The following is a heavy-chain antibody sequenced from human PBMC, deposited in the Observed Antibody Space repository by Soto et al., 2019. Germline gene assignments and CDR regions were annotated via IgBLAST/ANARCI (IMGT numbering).Heavy chain of an antibody. D-gene: IGHD3-16*02. J-gene: IGHJ4*02. CDR1: GFTFSNAW. CDR2: IKSKTDGGTT. CDR3: TTVDLNYDYVWGSYRRDDY. Sequence: GGSLRLSCAASGFTFSNAWMNWVRQAPGKGLEWVGRIKSKTDGGTTDYAAPVKGRFTISRDDSKNTLYLQMNSLKTEDTAVYYCTTVDLNYDYVWGSYRRDDYWGQGTLVTVSS. V-gene: IGHV3-15*07.